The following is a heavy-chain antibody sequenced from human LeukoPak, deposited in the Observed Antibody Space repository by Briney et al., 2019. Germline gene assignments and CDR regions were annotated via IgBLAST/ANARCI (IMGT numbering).Heavy chain of an antibody. Sequence: PGGSLRLSCAASGFTFSGYVMNWVRQAPGKGLEWVSSISGSGGGAYYADSVKGRFTFSRDNSKNTLYLDMNSLRVDDTAVYYCARGQNHYDISTGYYSVLHSLGPADHWGQGTLVIVSS. CDR3: ARGQNHYDISTGYYSVLHSLGPADH. J-gene: IGHJ4*02. CDR2: ISGSGGGA. V-gene: IGHV3-23*01. D-gene: IGHD3-9*01. CDR1: GFTFSGYV.